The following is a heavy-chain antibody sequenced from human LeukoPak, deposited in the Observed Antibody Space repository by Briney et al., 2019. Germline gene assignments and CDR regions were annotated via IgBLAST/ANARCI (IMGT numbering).Heavy chain of an antibody. CDR3: ARRALKAGGYGMDV. CDR2: INPNSGGT. J-gene: IGHJ6*02. V-gene: IGHV1-2*02. Sequence: ASVKVSCKPSGYTFTGYYMHWVRPAPGQGLEWMGWINPNSGGTNYAQKFQGRVTMTRDTSISTAYMELSRLRSDDTAVYYRARRALKAGGYGMDVWGQGTTVTVSS. D-gene: IGHD1-26*01. CDR1: GYTFTGYY.